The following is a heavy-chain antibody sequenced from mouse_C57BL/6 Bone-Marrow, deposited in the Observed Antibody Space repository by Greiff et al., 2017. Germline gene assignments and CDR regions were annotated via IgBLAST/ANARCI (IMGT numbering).Heavy chain of an antibody. CDR1: GFNIKDYY. CDR3: ARSPNYYGPYYYAKDY. CDR2: FDPEDGDT. J-gene: IGHJ4*01. Sequence: VQLQQSGAELVKPGASVKLSCTASGFNIKDYYMHWVKQRTEQGLEWIGRFDPEDGDTKYAPKFQGKATITADTSANTAYLQLSSLTSKDTAVYYCARSPNYYGPYYYAKDYWGQGTSVTVSS. D-gene: IGHD1-1*01. V-gene: IGHV14-2*01.